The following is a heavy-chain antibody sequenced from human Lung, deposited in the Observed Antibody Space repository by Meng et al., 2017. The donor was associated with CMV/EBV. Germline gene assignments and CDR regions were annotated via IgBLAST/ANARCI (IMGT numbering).Heavy chain of an antibody. Sequence: QVRLVQPGSELKKPGASVKVSCKASGYTFSTYTINWVRQAHGRGLEWMGWISTNTGAPTYTQGFTGRFVFSLDTSVSTAYLQISSLKAEDTAVYYCARGGNFDPWGQGTLVTVSS. CDR2: ISTNTGAP. CDR1: GYTFSTYT. D-gene: IGHD2/OR15-2a*01. V-gene: IGHV7-4-1*02. CDR3: ARGGNFDP. J-gene: IGHJ5*02.